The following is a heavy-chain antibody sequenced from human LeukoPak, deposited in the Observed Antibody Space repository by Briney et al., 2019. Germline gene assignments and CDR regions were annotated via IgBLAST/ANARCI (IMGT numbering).Heavy chain of an antibody. CDR2: ISGSGGST. Sequence: GGSLRLSCAASGFTFSTYAMSWVRQAPGKGLEWVSTISGSGGSTYYADSVKGRFTISRDNSKTTLYLEMNSLRAEDTAVYYCAKVRAGGTGYYFDYWGQGTLVTVSS. V-gene: IGHV3-23*01. CDR3: AKVRAGGTGYYFDY. CDR1: GFTFSTYA. D-gene: IGHD3-10*01. J-gene: IGHJ4*02.